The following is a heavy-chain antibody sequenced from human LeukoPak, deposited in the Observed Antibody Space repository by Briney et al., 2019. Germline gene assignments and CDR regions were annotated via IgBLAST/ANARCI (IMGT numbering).Heavy chain of an antibody. Sequence: GGSLRLSCAASGFTFSSYGMHWVCQAPGKGLEWVAFIRYDGSNKYYADSVKGRFTISRDNAKNSLYLQMNSLRAEDMALYYCAKGTDTAMVYYFDYWGQGTLVTVSS. CDR1: GFTFSSYG. CDR2: IRYDGSNK. D-gene: IGHD5-18*01. J-gene: IGHJ4*02. CDR3: AKGTDTAMVYYFDY. V-gene: IGHV3-30*02.